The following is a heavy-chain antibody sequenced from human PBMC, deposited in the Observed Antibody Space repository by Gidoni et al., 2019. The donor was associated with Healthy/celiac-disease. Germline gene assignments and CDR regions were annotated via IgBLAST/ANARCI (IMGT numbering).Heavy chain of an antibody. CDR2: INHSGST. J-gene: IGHJ4*02. V-gene: IGHV4-34*01. CDR1: GGSFSGYY. CDR3: ARRHHSSAYYFDY. D-gene: IGHD6-19*01. Sequence: QVQLQQWGAGLLKRSETLSLTCAVYGGSFSGYYWSWIRQPPGKGLEWIGEINHSGSTNYNPSLKSRVTISVDTSKNQFSLKLSSVTAADTAVYYCARRHHSSAYYFDYWGQGTLVTVSS.